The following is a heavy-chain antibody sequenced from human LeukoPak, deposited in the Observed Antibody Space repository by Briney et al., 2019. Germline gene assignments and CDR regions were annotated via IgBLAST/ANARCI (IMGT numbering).Heavy chain of an antibody. J-gene: IGHJ4*02. V-gene: IGHV3-74*01. Sequence: PGGSLRLSCAASGFTFSIYWMHWVRQAPGKGLVWVSRVNPGGSSTNYADSVKGRFTISRDNAKNTLYLQMNSLRAEDTAVYYCARGNYGSGSNWGQGTLVTVSS. CDR2: VNPGGSST. CDR1: GFTFSIYW. CDR3: ARGNYGSGSN. D-gene: IGHD3-10*01.